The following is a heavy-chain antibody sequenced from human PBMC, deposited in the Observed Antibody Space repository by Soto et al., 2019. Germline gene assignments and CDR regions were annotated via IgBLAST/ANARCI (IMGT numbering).Heavy chain of an antibody. Sequence: QVHLVQSGSEVKKPGSSVTVSCKASGGTFNTYTFSWVRRAPGQGLEWMGSILPIMGSVNYAHDFRGRLSITADPSTTTAYMELTSLTSHDTAIYYCARIPRYSYPTSDPLDNWGQGTLVTVSS. CDR2: ILPIMGSV. CDR3: ARIPRYSYPTSDPLDN. J-gene: IGHJ4*02. D-gene: IGHD2-15*01. V-gene: IGHV1-69*01. CDR1: GGTFNTYT.